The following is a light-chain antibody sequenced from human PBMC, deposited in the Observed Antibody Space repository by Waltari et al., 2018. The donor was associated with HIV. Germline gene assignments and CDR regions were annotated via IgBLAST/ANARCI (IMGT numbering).Light chain of an antibody. CDR2: RYS. CDR1: SSNIGTHT. CDR3: AAWDENLNGL. J-gene: IGLJ3*02. V-gene: IGLV1-44*01. Sequence: QSVLTQPPSASGTPGQRVTISCSGSSSNIGTHTVLWYQHLPASAPKLLIYRYSHRPSGVPDRFAASKSGTSAALAISGLRSEDEAEYYGAAWDENLNGLFGGGTKLTVL.